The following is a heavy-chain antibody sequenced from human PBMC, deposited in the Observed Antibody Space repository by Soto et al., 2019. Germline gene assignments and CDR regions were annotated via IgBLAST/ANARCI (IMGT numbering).Heavy chain of an antibody. CDR2: IYYSGST. V-gene: IGHV4-39*01. J-gene: IGHJ4*02. CDR1: GGSISRSCYY. Sequence: PSETLSLTCPVSGGSISRSCYYWGWIRQPPGKGLEWIGSIYYSGSTYYNPSLKSRVTISVDTSKNQFSLKLSSVTAADTAVYYCARHLTRGQIIDYWGQGTLVTVSS. CDR3: ARHLTRGQIIDY.